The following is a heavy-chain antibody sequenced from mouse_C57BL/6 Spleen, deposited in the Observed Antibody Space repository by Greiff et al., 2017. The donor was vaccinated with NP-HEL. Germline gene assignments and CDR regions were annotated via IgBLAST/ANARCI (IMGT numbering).Heavy chain of an antibody. CDR3: TSYDYDY. J-gene: IGHJ2*01. V-gene: IGHV14-4*01. Sequence: SGAELVRPGASVKLSCTASGFNIKDDYMHWVKQRPEQGLEWIGWIDPENGDTEYASKFQGKATITADTSSNTAYLQLSSLTSEDTAVYYCTSYDYDYWGQGTTLTVSS. CDR1: GFNIKDDY. D-gene: IGHD2-4*01. CDR2: IDPENGDT.